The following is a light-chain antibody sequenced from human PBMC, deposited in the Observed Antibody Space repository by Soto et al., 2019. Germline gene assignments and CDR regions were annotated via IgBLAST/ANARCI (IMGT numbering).Light chain of an antibody. CDR2: DAS. Sequence: DIQMTQSPSSLSASVGDRVAITCRTSQSISTHLHWYQQKPGRPPKLLFHDASILLGGVPSRFSGGGSGTDFALTITSLQPEEFATDYCQQSHNTPNTFGGGTRVEI. CDR1: QSISTH. J-gene: IGKJ4*02. CDR3: QQSHNTPNT. V-gene: IGKV1-39*01.